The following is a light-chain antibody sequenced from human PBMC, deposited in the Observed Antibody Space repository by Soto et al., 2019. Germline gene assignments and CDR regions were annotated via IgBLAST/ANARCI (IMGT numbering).Light chain of an antibody. CDR3: QQYNNWPLT. V-gene: IGKV3-15*01. CDR1: HSVSSN. CDR2: GAS. Sequence: EIVMTQSPATLSVSPGERATLSFRASHSVSSNLAWYQQKPGQAPRLLIYGASTRATGIPARFGGSGSGTEFTLTISSLQSEDFAVYYCQQYNNWPLTFGQGTKVDIK. J-gene: IGKJ1*01.